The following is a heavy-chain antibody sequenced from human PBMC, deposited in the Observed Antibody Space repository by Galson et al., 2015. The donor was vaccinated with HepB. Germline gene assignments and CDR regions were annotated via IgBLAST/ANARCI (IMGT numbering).Heavy chain of an antibody. CDR1: GFTFDDYA. J-gene: IGHJ5*02. D-gene: IGHD6-19*01. V-gene: IGHV3-9*01. Sequence: SLRLSCAASGFTFDDYAMHWVRQAPGKGLEWVSGISWNSGSIGYADSVKGRFTISRDNAKNSLYLQMNSLRAEDTALYYCAKEGGSSGWYKGGWFDPWGQGTLVTVSS. CDR2: ISWNSGSI. CDR3: AKEGGSSGWYKGGWFDP.